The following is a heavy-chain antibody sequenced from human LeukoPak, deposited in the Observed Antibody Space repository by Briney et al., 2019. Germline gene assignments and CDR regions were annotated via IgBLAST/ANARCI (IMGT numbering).Heavy chain of an antibody. CDR1: GYSISSGYY. Sequence: PSEALSLTCPVSGYSISSGYYWGWIPQPPGKGLEWIGAINHSGNTNYNPSLRSRVIQSVDTSKHQHSLSLSYVTATDTAVCLCARRLRARVRGAYNWFVPWGQGTLVTLSS. CDR3: ARRLRARVRGAYNWFVP. D-gene: IGHD3-10*01. V-gene: IGHV4-38-2*01. J-gene: IGHJ5*02. CDR2: INHSGNT.